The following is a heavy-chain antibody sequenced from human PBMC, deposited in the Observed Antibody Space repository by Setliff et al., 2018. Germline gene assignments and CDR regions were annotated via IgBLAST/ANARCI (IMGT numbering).Heavy chain of an antibody. D-gene: IGHD6-19*01. CDR1: GGSFSNYY. CDR2: INHSGST. CDR3: ARVGGYSSGWYPFDL. Sequence: SETLSLTCTVYGGSFSNYYWSWIRQPPGKGLEWIGEINHSGSTNYNSSLTSRVTISVDTSKNQFSLKLSSVTAADTAVYYCARVGGYSSGWYPFDLWGRGTLVTVSS. J-gene: IGHJ2*01. V-gene: IGHV4-34*01.